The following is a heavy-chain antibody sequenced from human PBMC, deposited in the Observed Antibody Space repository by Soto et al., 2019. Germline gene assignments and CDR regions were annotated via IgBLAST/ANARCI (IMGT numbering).Heavy chain of an antibody. D-gene: IGHD3-9*01. CDR2: INSDGSST. J-gene: IGHJ3*02. CDR3: AREGPDGLVASSCAFDI. CDR1: GFTFSSYW. Sequence: EVQLVESGGGLVQPGGSLRLSCAASGFTFSSYWMHWARQAPGKGLVWVSRINSDGSSTSYADSVKGRFTIFRDNAKQTLYLQMHSLRAEDTAVYYCAREGPDGLVASSCAFDIWGQGTMVTVSS. V-gene: IGHV3-74*01.